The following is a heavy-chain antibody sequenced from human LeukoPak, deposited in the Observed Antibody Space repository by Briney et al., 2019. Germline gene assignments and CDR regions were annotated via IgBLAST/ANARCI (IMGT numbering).Heavy chain of an antibody. D-gene: IGHD1-7*01. Sequence: SETLSLTCAVYGGSFSGYYWSWLRQPPGKGLEWIGEINHSGSTNYNPSLKSRVTISVDTSKNQFSLKLSSVTAADTAVYYCARGLDSRTNTLYDYWGQGTLVTVSS. CDR2: INHSGST. J-gene: IGHJ4*02. CDR1: GGSFSGYY. CDR3: ARGLDSRTNTLYDY. V-gene: IGHV4-34*01.